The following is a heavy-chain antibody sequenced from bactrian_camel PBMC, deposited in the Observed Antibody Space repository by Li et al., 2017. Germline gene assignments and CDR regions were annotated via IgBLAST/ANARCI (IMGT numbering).Heavy chain of an antibody. CDR1: GLTFTSYP. Sequence: VQLVESGGGQVQPGGSLTLSCAASGLTFTSYPVSWVRQAPGKGLEWVSHINSRGAYYADSVKGRFTISRDNAKNTLYLQMNSLKPEDTAMYYCAANQDFGYCSGTWSDRPLRFGHWGSAYLGGGFYRDYGMDYWGEGTQVTVS. CDR2: INSRGA. V-gene: IGHV3S31*01. D-gene: IGHD3*01. J-gene: IGHJ7*01.